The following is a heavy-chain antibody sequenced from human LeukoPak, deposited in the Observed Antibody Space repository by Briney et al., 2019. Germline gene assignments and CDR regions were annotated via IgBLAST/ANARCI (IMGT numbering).Heavy chain of an antibody. Sequence: ASVTLSCKASGYTFTGYYMHWVRQAPGQGLEWMGWINANSGGTNYAQKFQGRVTMTRDTSISTAYMELSRLRSDDTAVYYCARSSRYDIWTGYPYWGQGTLVTVSP. CDR1: GYTFTGYY. CDR2: INANSGGT. J-gene: IGHJ4*02. CDR3: ARSSRYDIWTGYPY. D-gene: IGHD3-9*01. V-gene: IGHV1-2*02.